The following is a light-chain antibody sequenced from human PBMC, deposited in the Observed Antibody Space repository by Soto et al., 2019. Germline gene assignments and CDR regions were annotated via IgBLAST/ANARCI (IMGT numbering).Light chain of an antibody. V-gene: IGKV3-11*01. J-gene: IGKJ4*01. CDR3: QQRSNWPLS. CDR1: QSVSSY. CDR2: DAS. Sequence: EIVLTQSPATLSLSPGERATLSCRASQSVSSYLAWYQQKPGQAPRLLIYDASNSATGIPARFSGSGSGTDFPLTISSLDPEDVEVYYCQQRSNWPLSFGGGTKVEIK.